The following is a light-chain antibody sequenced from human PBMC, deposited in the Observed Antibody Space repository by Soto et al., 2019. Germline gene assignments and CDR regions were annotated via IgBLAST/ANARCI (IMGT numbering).Light chain of an antibody. J-gene: IGKJ2*01. V-gene: IGKV1-39*01. CDR2: ATS. Sequence: DIQMTQSPSSLSASVGDRVTITCRASQSIERYLNWYQQKSGKAPKFLMYATSHLQSGVPSRFSGSGSGTEFILTISGLQPEDFGSYYCQQTYTVPYTFGQGTKLEIE. CDR1: QSIERY. CDR3: QQTYTVPYT.